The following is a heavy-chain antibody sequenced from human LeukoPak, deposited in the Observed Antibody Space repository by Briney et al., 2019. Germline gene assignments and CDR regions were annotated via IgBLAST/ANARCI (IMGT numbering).Heavy chain of an antibody. CDR3: AKDAMVRGVIN. D-gene: IGHD3-10*01. V-gene: IGHV3-48*01. CDR2: ISSSSSTI. Sequence: GGSLRLSCAASGFTFSYYSMNWVRQAPGKGLEWVSYISSSSSTIYYADSVKGRFTISRDNSKNTLYLQMNSLRAEDTAVYYCAKDAMVRGVINWGQGTLVTVSS. CDR1: GFTFSYYS. J-gene: IGHJ4*02.